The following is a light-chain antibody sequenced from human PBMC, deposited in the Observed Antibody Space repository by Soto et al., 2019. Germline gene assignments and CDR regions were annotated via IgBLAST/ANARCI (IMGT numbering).Light chain of an antibody. CDR1: PSVTNF. J-gene: IGKJ5*01. V-gene: IGKV3-20*01. CDR3: QQYGSSPIT. CDR2: GAF. Sequence: EIVLTQSPATLSLSPGERATLSCRASPSVTNFLAWYQQKPGQAPRLLIYGAFNRATGIPARFSGSGSGTDFTLTISSLEPEDSAMYYCQQYGSSPITFGQGTRLEIK.